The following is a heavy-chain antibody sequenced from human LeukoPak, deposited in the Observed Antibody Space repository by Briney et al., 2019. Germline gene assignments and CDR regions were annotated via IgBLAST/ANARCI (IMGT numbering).Heavy chain of an antibody. J-gene: IGHJ3*02. CDR1: GYTFTSYD. D-gene: IGHD4-17*01. V-gene: IGHV1-8*02. CDR3: ARTTVTMTNAFDI. Sequence: GASVKVSCKASGYTFTSYDINWVRQATGQGLEWMGWMNPNSGNTGYAQKFQGRVTMTRNTSISTAYMELSSLRSEDTAVYYCARTTVTMTNAFDIWGQGTMVTVSS. CDR2: MNPNSGNT.